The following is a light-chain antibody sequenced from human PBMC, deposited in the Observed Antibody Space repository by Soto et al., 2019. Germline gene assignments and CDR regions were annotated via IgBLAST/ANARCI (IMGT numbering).Light chain of an antibody. J-gene: IGLJ3*02. CDR3: LLLYSGARV. V-gene: IGLV7-46*01. Sequence: QAVVTQETSLTVSPGGTVTLTCGSSTGAVTSGHFPYWFQQKPGQAPRTLISDTSNKHSWTPARFSGSLLGGKAALTLSGAQPEDEAESYCLLLYSGARVFGGGTKLTVL. CDR2: DTS. CDR1: TGAVTSGHF.